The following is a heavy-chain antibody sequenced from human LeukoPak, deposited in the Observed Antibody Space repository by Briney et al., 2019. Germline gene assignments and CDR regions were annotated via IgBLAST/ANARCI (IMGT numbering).Heavy chain of an antibody. D-gene: IGHD6-13*01. CDR2: IYYSGST. Sequence: SETLSLACTVSGASIRNYYWSWIRQSPGKGLEWIGYIYYSGSTNYNPSLESRVAMSVDTSKNQFSLRLSSVTAADTAIYYCARRYSSSWYVGFFDPWGQGTLVTVSS. CDR1: GASIRNYY. CDR3: ARRYSSSWYVGFFDP. V-gene: IGHV4-59*08. J-gene: IGHJ5*02.